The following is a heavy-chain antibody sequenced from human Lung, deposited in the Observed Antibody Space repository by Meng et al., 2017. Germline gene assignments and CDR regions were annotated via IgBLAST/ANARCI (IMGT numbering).Heavy chain of an antibody. V-gene: IGHV4-34*01. Sequence: QVQSPPWGAGLLKPSETLSLTCVVSGGSFSDYYWSWIRQPPGRGLEWIGEINHSGSTNYNPSLESRATISVDTSQNNLSLKLSSVTAADSAVYYCARGPTTMAHDFDYWGQGTLVTVSS. D-gene: IGHD4-11*01. CDR2: INHSGST. J-gene: IGHJ4*02. CDR1: GGSFSDYY. CDR3: ARGPTTMAHDFDY.